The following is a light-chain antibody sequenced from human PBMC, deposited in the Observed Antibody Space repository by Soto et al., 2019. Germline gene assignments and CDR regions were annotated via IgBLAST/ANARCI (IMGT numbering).Light chain of an antibody. CDR1: NIGSKS. CDR3: HVWDSNRDHHG. Sequence: SYELTQPPSVSVAPGQTASITCGGNNIGSKSVQRYQQKSGQAPVLVIYYEIDRPSGIPERVSGPNFGYKAILTISRVEVGVEANYYGHVWDSNRDHHGVGGGSQRSV. V-gene: IGLV3-21*04. CDR2: YEI. J-gene: IGLJ2*01.